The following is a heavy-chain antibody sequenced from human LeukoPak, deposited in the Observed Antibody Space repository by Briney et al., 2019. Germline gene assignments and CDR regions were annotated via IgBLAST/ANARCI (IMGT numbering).Heavy chain of an antibody. CDR3: ARAVQLRFLEWSNYYYYMDV. D-gene: IGHD3-3*01. CDR2: IIPIFGTA. J-gene: IGHJ6*03. V-gene: IGHV1-69*06. Sequence: ASVKVSCKASGGTFSSYAISWVRQAPGQGLEWMGGIIPIFGTANYAQKFQGRVTITADKSTSTAYMELSSLRSEDTAVYYCARAVQLRFLEWSNYYYYMDVWGKGTTVTISS. CDR1: GGTFSSYA.